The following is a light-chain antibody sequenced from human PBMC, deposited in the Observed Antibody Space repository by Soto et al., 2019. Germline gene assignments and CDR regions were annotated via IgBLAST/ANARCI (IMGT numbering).Light chain of an antibody. CDR3: QSYDSSLSGVV. CDR2: GNS. Sequence: QSVLTQPPSVSGAPGQRVTISCTGSSSNIGAGYDVHGYQQLPGTAPKLLIYGNSNRPSGLPDRFSGSKSGTSASLAITGLQAEDEADYYFQSYDSSLSGVVFGGGTQLTVL. J-gene: IGLJ2*01. CDR1: SSNIGAGYD. V-gene: IGLV1-40*01.